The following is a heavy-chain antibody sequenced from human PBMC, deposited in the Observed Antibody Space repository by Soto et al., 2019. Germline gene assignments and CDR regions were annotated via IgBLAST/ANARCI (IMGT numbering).Heavy chain of an antibody. CDR3: ARDDYGSAGMDV. CDR2: IYPSGTT. V-gene: IGHV4-4*07. D-gene: IGHD3-10*01. CDR1: GDSFSSYY. Sequence: SETLSLTCTVSGDSFSSYYWSWIRPPAGKGLEWIGRIYPSGTTNYNPSLKSRLTLSRDTSKNQFSLSLRSVTAADTAVYFCARDDYGSAGMDVWGQGTTVTVSS. J-gene: IGHJ6*02.